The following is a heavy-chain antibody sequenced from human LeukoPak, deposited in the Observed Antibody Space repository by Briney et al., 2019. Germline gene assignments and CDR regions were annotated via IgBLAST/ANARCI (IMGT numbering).Heavy chain of an antibody. CDR2: IYWDDDK. D-gene: IGHD2-15*01. CDR1: GFSLSTSRVG. CDR3: ARRVVVATFDY. V-gene: IGHV2-5*02. Sequence: SGPTLVKPTQTLTLTCTFSGFSLSTSRVGVGWIRQPPGKALEWLALIYWDDDKRYSPSLKSRLTITKDTSKNQVVLTMTNMDPVDTATYYCARRVVVATFDYWGQGTLVTVSS. J-gene: IGHJ4*02.